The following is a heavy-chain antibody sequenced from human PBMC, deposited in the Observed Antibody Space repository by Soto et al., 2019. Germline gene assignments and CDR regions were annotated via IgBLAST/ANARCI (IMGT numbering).Heavy chain of an antibody. CDR1: GFTFSTYS. CDR2: ISSSSTYT. CDR3: ARDLGAVVVPPTFDY. Sequence: GGSLRLSCAASGFTFSTYSMNWVRQAPGKGLEWVSAISSSSTYTYYADSLRGRFSISRDNAKNSLYLQMNSLSAEDTAVYYCARDLGAVVVPPTFDYWGQGVLVTVSS. J-gene: IGHJ4*02. D-gene: IGHD2-2*01. V-gene: IGHV3-21*01.